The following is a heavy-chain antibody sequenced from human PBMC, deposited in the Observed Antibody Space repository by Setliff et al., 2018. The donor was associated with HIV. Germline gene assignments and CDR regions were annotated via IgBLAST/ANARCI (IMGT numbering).Heavy chain of an antibody. J-gene: IGHJ4*02. V-gene: IGHV4-34*01. CDR3: ARGSGVAAGAFDS. D-gene: IGHD6-13*01. Sequence: SETLSLTCAVYGGSFSGYYWSWIRQPPGKGLEWIGEINHSGSTHYNPSLKRRVTISIDKSKEQFSLKVRSVTAADTAVYYCARGSGVAAGAFDSWGQGTLVTVSS. CDR1: GGSFSGYY. CDR2: INHSGST.